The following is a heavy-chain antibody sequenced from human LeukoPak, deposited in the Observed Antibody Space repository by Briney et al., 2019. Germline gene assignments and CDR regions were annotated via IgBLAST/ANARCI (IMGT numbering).Heavy chain of an antibody. D-gene: IGHD4-11*01. Sequence: ASVKVSCKASGYTFTSYDINWVRQATGQGLEWMGWMNPNSGNTGYAQKFQGRVTMTRNTSISTAYMELSSLRSEDMAVYYCARTHFETVTTAAYYYYMDVWGKGTTVTVSS. J-gene: IGHJ6*03. CDR2: MNPNSGNT. CDR1: GYTFTSYD. CDR3: ARTHFETVTTAAYYYYMDV. V-gene: IGHV1-8*01.